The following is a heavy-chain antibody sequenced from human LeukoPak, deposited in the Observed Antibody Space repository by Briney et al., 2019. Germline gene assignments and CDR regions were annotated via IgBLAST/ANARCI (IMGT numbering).Heavy chain of an antibody. D-gene: IGHD3-22*01. J-gene: IGHJ4*02. CDR3: ARVVRNEKPWTYYYDSSGYFDY. Sequence: PGGSLRLSCAASGFTVSSNYMSWVRQAPGKGVEWVSVIYSGGSTYYSDSVKGRFTISRDNSKNTLYLQVNSLRAEDTAVYYCARVVRNEKPWTYYYDSSGYFDYWGQGTLVTVSS. V-gene: IGHV3-66*01. CDR1: GFTVSSNY. CDR2: IYSGGST.